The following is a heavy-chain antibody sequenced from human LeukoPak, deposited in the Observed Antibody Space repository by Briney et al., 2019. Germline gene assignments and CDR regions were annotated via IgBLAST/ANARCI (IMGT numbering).Heavy chain of an antibody. Sequence: GGSLRLSCAASGFTFSDYRMNWVRQAPGKGLEWVSSISGTSTNIYYADSVKGRFTISRDNAKNSLYLQMNSLRAEDTAVYYCARGGYCSSTSCFPDNWFDPWGQGTLVTVSS. CDR1: GFTFSDYR. J-gene: IGHJ5*02. CDR3: ARGGYCSSTSCFPDNWFDP. V-gene: IGHV3-21*01. CDR2: ISGTSTNI. D-gene: IGHD2-2*01.